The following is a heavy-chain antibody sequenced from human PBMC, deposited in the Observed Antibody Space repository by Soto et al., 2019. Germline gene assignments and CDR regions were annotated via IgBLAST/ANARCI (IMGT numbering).Heavy chain of an antibody. CDR1: GFTFNSYG. V-gene: IGHV3-30*18. Sequence: GGSMRLSCAASGFTFNSYGMHWVRQAPGKGLEWVAVISYDGSNKYYADSVKGRFTISRDNSKNTLYLQMNSLRAEDTAVYYCAKDRSIVVVPAAGFSNSGLDVWGEGTTVTVSS. D-gene: IGHD2-2*01. CDR2: ISYDGSNK. J-gene: IGHJ6*04. CDR3: AKDRSIVVVPAAGFSNSGLDV.